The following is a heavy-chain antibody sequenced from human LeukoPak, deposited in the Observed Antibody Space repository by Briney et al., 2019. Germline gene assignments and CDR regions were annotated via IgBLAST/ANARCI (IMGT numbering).Heavy chain of an antibody. Sequence: PGVSLRLSCAASGFTFSSYAMSWVRQAPGKGLEWVSAISGSGGSTSYADPVKGRFTISRDNSKNTLYLHMNSLRAEDTAVYYCAKVSEQLVSTYYFDYWGQGTLVTVSS. J-gene: IGHJ4*02. CDR2: ISGSGGST. V-gene: IGHV3-23*01. D-gene: IGHD6-6*01. CDR1: GFTFSSYA. CDR3: AKVSEQLVSTYYFDY.